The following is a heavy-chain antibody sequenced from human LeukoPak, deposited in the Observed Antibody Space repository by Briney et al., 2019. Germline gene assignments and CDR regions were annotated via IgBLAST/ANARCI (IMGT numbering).Heavy chain of an antibody. CDR3: ARAPLSVYYYDSSGYLDY. J-gene: IGHJ4*02. D-gene: IGHD3-22*01. CDR1: GFTFSSYA. CDR2: ISYDGSNK. Sequence: GRSLRLSCAASGFTFSSYAMHWVRQAPRKGLEWVAVISYDGSNKYYADSVKGRFTISRDNSKNTLYLQMNSLRAEDTAVYYCARAPLSVYYYDSSGYLDYWGQGTLVTVSS. V-gene: IGHV3-30-3*01.